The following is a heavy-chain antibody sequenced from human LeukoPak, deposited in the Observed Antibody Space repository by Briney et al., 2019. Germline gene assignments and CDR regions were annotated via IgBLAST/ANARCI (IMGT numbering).Heavy chain of an antibody. D-gene: IGHD3-22*01. CDR3: ARTSDYYYDSSGSWLGAFDI. J-gene: IGHJ3*02. CDR1: GGSISSYY. CDR2: IYYSGST. V-gene: IGHV4-59*01. Sequence: SETLSLTCTVYGGSISSYYWSWIRQPPGKGLEWIGYIYYSGSTNYNPSLKSRVTISVDTSKNQFSLKLSSVTAADTAVYYCARTSDYYYDSSGSWLGAFDIWGQGTMVTVSS.